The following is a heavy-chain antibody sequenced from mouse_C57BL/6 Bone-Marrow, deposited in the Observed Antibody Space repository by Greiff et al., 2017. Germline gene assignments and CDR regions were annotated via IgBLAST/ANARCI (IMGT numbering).Heavy chain of an antibody. CDR2: IDPENGDT. CDR3: TTNDGYYAMDY. J-gene: IGHJ4*01. V-gene: IGHV14-4*01. D-gene: IGHD2-3*01. Sequence: EVQLQQSGAELVRPGASVKLSCTASGFTFTNYHMHWVKQRPEQGLEWIGWIDPENGDTEYASKFQGKATLTADTSSNTAYMQLSSLTSEDTAVYYCTTNDGYYAMDYWGQGTTVTVSS. CDR1: GFTFTNYH.